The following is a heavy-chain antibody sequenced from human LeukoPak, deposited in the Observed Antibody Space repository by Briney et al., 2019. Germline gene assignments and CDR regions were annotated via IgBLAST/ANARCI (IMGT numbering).Heavy chain of an antibody. V-gene: IGHV4-34*01. J-gene: IGHJ6*03. D-gene: IGHD3-16*02. Sequence: SETLSLTCAVYGASFNAYYWTWIRQTPGKGLEWIGEINHSGNTNYNPSLESRVTISADTSKNQFSLNLGSVTAADTAIYYCARGLRFIQGPGYYYMDVWGKGTTVTVSS. CDR2: INHSGNT. CDR1: GASFNAYY. CDR3: ARGLRFIQGPGYYYMDV.